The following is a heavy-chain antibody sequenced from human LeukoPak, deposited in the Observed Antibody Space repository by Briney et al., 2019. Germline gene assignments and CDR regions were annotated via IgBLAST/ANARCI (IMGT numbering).Heavy chain of an antibody. Sequence: PSETLSLTCTVSGGSISSSSYYWGWIRQPPGKGLEWIGSIYYSGSTYYNPSLKSRATISIDTSKNQFSLNLNYVTAADTAVYYCAREYTLYRSGWFLDYWGQGTVVTVSS. CDR2: IYYSGST. CDR1: GGSISSSSYY. V-gene: IGHV4-39*07. J-gene: IGHJ4*02. CDR3: AREYTLYRSGWFLDY. D-gene: IGHD6-19*01.